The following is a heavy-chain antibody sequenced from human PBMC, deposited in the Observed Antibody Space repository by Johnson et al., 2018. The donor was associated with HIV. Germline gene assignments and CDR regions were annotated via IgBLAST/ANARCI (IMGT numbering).Heavy chain of an antibody. CDR2: IYSGGST. CDR1: GFTVSSNY. CDR3: ARDLVVGDHSTPLTHAFDI. J-gene: IGHJ3*02. Sequence: MLLVESGGGLVQPGGSLRLSCAASGFTVSSNYMSWVRQAPGKGLEWVSVIYSGGSTYYADSVKGRFTISSDNSKNTLYLQMNRLRAADTAVYDCARDLVVGDHSTPLTHAFDIWGQGTMVTVSS. D-gene: IGHD1-26*01. V-gene: IGHV3-66*01.